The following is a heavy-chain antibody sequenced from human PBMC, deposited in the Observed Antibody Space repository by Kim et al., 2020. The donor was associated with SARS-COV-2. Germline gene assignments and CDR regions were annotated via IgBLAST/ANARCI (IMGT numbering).Heavy chain of an antibody. Sequence: ASVKVSCKASGYTFTSYGISWVRQPPGQGLEWMGWISAYNGNTNYAQKLQGRVTMTTDTSTSTAYMELRSLRSDDTAVYYCAMNQLPQYYFYGMDVWGQGTTVTVSS. CDR2: ISAYNGNT. J-gene: IGHJ6*02. V-gene: IGHV1-18*04. D-gene: IGHD2-2*01. CDR1: GYTFTSYG. CDR3: AMNQLPQYYFYGMDV.